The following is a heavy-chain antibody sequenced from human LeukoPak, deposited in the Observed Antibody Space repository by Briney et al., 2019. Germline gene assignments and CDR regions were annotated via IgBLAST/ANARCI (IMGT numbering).Heavy chain of an antibody. Sequence: PGWALRLSCPVSGFTFSSYAMSWVRQAPGRGLEWVSVISTSGESAYYADSVKGRCTISRDNSKNTLYLQMNSLRAEDTAVYYCAKDRGSGYHYFDYWGQGTLVTVSS. CDR2: ISTSGESA. J-gene: IGHJ4*02. CDR1: GFTFSSYA. D-gene: IGHD3-22*01. V-gene: IGHV3-23*01. CDR3: AKDRGSGYHYFDY.